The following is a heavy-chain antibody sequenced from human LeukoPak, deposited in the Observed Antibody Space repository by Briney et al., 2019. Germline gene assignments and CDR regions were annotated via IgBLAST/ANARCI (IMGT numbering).Heavy chain of an antibody. CDR1: GFTHSSYW. CDR2: IKHDSSET. V-gene: IGHV3-7*01. Sequence: PGGSLRLSCAASGFTHSSYWMSWVRQVPGKGLESVAHIKHDSSETYYVGTLRGRFIISRDNAKNSLYLQMNSLRVEGTAVYHCERGPTDFDASDIWGHGTLVTVSS. CDR3: ERGPTDFDASDI. J-gene: IGHJ3*02.